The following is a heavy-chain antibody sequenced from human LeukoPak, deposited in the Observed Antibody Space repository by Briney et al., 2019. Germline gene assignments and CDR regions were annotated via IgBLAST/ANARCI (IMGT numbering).Heavy chain of an antibody. CDR2: IYHSGST. CDR1: GYSISSGYY. CDR3: ARYSGSYPHDAFDI. V-gene: IGHV4-38-2*02. J-gene: IGHJ3*02. D-gene: IGHD1-26*01. Sequence: PLETLSLTCTVSGYSISSGYYWGWIRQPPGKGLEWIGSIYHSGSTYYNPSLKSRVTISVDTSKNQFSLKLSSVTAADTAVYYCARYSGSYPHDAFDIWGQGTMVTVSS.